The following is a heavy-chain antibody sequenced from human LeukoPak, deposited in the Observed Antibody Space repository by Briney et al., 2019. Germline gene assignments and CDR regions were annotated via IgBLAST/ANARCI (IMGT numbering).Heavy chain of an antibody. J-gene: IGHJ4*02. D-gene: IGHD6-13*01. CDR2: ISGSGGST. Sequence: GGSLRLSCAASGFIFDDYAMHWVRQAPGKGLEWVSAISGSGGSTYYADSVKGRFTISRDNSKNTLYLQMNSLRAEGTAVYYCAKTRPLDSSSWSHGDYWGQGTLVTVSS. CDR3: AKTRPLDSSSWSHGDY. CDR1: GFIFDDYA. V-gene: IGHV3-23*01.